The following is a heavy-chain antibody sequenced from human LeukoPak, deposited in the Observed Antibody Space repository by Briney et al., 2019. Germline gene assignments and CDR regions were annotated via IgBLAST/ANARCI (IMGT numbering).Heavy chain of an antibody. CDR1: GYTFTGYY. CDR3: ARSRIAVAGRGEYYYMDV. J-gene: IGHJ6*03. V-gene: IGHV1-2*02. Sequence: ASVKVSCKASGYTFTGYYMHWVRQAPGQGLEWMGWINPNSGGTNYAQKFQGRVTMTRDTSISTAYMELSRLRSDDTAVYYCARSRIAVAGRGEYYYMDVWGKGTTVTVSS. CDR2: INPNSGGT. D-gene: IGHD6-13*01.